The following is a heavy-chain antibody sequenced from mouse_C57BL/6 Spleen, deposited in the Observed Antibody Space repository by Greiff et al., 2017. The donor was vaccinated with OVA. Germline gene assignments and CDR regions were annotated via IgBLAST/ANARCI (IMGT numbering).Heavy chain of an antibody. V-gene: IGHV7-1*01. CDR1: GFTFSDFY. CDR2: SRNKANDYTT. CDR3: AREVDY. J-gene: IGHJ4*01. Sequence: EVNVVESGGGLVQSGRSLRLSCATSGFTFSDFYMEWVRQAPGKGLEWIAASRNKANDYTTEYSASVKGRFIVSRDTSQSILYLQMNALRAEDTAIYYCAREVDYWGQGTSVTVSS.